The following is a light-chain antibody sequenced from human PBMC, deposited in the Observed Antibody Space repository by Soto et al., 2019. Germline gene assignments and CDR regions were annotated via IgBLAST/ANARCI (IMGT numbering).Light chain of an antibody. Sequence: DIQMTQSPSTLSASVGDRVTITCRASQSIGNWLAWYQQKLGKAPKLLIYKASNLETGVPSRFSGSGSGTEFTLTISCLQPDDFAIYYCQQYDDYPRTFGQGTKVEI. J-gene: IGKJ1*01. V-gene: IGKV1-5*03. CDR3: QQYDDYPRT. CDR2: KAS. CDR1: QSIGNW.